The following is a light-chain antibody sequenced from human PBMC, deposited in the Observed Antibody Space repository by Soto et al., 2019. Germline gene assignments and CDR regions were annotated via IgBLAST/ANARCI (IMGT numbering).Light chain of an antibody. CDR1: QSVSSN. Sequence: EIVLTQSPGTLSLSPGERATFSCRASQSVSSNLAWYQQKPGQAPSLLIYGASTRATGTPARFSGSGSGTEFTLTISSLQSEDFAVYYCQQYGSLPLTFGGGTKVDIK. CDR2: GAS. J-gene: IGKJ4*01. CDR3: QQYGSLPLT. V-gene: IGKV3-15*01.